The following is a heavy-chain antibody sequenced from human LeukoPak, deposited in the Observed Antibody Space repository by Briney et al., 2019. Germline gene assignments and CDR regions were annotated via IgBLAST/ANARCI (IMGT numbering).Heavy chain of an antibody. D-gene: IGHD2-21*02. CDR1: GFTFSAYA. CDR2: ISGSGGTS. V-gene: IGHV3-23*01. J-gene: IGHJ4*02. CDR3: ARGLTAISFIDY. Sequence: GGSLRLSCAGSGFTFSAYAMSWVRQAPGMGLEWVSTISGSGGTSYYADSVKGRFTISRDNSKNTLDLQMNSLRAEDTALYYCARGLTAISFIDYWGQGTLVTVSS.